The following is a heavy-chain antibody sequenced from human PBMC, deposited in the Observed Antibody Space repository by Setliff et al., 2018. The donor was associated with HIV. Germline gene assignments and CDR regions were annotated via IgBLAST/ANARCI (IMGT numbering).Heavy chain of an antibody. CDR3: AGYTTAWFAPY. CDR2: IYYSGSI. Sequence: SETLSLTCVVSGYSISSNDWWGWIRQSPGKGLEWIGYIYYSGSIYYNPSLKSRVTMSVDTSKNQFSLNLTSVTVADTAIYYCAGYTTAWFAPYWGQGTLVTVSS. V-gene: IGHV4-28*05. J-gene: IGHJ4*02. D-gene: IGHD6-19*01. CDR1: GYSISSNDW.